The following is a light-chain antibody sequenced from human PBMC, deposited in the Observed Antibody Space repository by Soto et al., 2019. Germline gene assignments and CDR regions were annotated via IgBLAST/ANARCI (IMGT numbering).Light chain of an antibody. CDR3: SSYAGSKVV. CDR1: SSDVGGYNY. Sequence: QSALTQPPSASGSPGQSVTISCTGTSSDVGGYNYVSWYQQHPGKAPKLMIYEVSKRPSGVPDRFSGSKSGNTASLTVSGLQAEDEADYYCSSYAGSKVVFSGGTKLTVL. CDR2: EVS. V-gene: IGLV2-8*01. J-gene: IGLJ2*01.